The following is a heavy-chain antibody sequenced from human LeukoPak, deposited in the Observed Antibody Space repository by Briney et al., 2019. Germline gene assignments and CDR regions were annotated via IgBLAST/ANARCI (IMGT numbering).Heavy chain of an antibody. CDR2: IYHSGST. Sequence: SETLSLTCAVSGYSISTGCYWGWIPQPPGQGLGWIGSIYHSGSTYYNPSLKSRLTLYIDTPKNHFSLNLSSVTAADTAVYYCARHLGSSGFDAFDIWGQGTMVTVS. V-gene: IGHV4-38-2*01. CDR3: ARHLGSSGFDAFDI. D-gene: IGHD6-13*01. J-gene: IGHJ3*02. CDR1: GYSISTGCY.